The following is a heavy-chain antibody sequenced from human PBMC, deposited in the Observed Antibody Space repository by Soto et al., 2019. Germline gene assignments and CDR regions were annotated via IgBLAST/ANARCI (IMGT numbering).Heavy chain of an antibody. Sequence: QVHLVQSGAEEKKPGASVRVSCKASGYTFTTYAMHWVRQAPGQRLEWMGWINAGNGATKYSQNFQDRLTITRDPSANTAFMELSSLRSEDTAVYYCARGSAAAGPYDFDYWAQGTLVTVSS. D-gene: IGHD6-13*01. V-gene: IGHV1-3*05. CDR2: INAGNGAT. J-gene: IGHJ4*02. CDR3: ARGSAAAGPYDFDY. CDR1: GYTFTTYA.